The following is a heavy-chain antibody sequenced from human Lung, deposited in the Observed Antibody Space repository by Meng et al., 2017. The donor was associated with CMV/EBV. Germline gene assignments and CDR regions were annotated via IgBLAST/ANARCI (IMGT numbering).Heavy chain of an antibody. CDR2: IIPIISLP. CDR3: ATSTDFYDNSDSDLGAFEI. Sequence: SVKVSCKGSGGTFSRHAISWVRQAPGQGLEWLGGIIPIISLPNYAQKFQGRVTFTADKSTITAYMELSSLRSEDTAMYFCATSTDFYDNSDSDLGAFEIWGQGTMVTVSS. D-gene: IGHD3-22*01. CDR1: GGTFSRHA. J-gene: IGHJ3*02. V-gene: IGHV1-69*10.